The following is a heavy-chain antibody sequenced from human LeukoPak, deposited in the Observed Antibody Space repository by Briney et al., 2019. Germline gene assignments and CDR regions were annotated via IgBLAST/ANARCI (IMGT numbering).Heavy chain of an antibody. CDR1: GFTFSNYA. V-gene: IGHV3-23*01. D-gene: IGHD5-12*01. CDR3: AKDPYRASSGLVDY. CDR2: ISGSGGTT. J-gene: IGHJ4*02. Sequence: PGESLRLSCATSGFTFSNYAVSWVRQALGKGLEWVSSISGSGGTTYYADSVKGRFTISRDNSKNTLYLQMNSLRAEDTAVYYCAKDPYRASSGLVDYWGQGTLVTVSS.